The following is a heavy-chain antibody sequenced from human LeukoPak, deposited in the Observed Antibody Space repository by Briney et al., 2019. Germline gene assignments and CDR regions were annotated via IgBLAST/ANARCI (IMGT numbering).Heavy chain of an antibody. D-gene: IGHD1-26*01. CDR2: ISGSGGST. Sequence: GGSLRLSCAASGFTFSSHGMHWLRQAPGKGLEWVSAISGSGGSTYYADSVKGRFTISRDNSKNTLYLQMNSLRAEDTAVYYCAKDSGSYLNFDYWGQGTLVTVSS. CDR1: GFTFSSHG. CDR3: AKDSGSYLNFDY. J-gene: IGHJ4*02. V-gene: IGHV3-23*01.